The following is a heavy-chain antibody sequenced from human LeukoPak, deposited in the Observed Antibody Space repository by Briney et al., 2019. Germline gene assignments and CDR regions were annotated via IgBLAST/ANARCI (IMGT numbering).Heavy chain of an antibody. D-gene: IGHD3-22*01. Sequence: GGSLRLSCAVSGITLSNYGMSWVRQAPGKGREWVAGISGSGGTPNYADSVKGRFTISRDNPKHTLFLHMNSLRAEDTAVYFCAKRGVVIRVILVGFHKEAYYFDSWGQGALVTVSS. V-gene: IGHV3-23*01. J-gene: IGHJ4*02. CDR3: AKRGVVIRVILVGFHKEAYYFDS. CDR1: GITLSNYG. CDR2: ISGSGGTP.